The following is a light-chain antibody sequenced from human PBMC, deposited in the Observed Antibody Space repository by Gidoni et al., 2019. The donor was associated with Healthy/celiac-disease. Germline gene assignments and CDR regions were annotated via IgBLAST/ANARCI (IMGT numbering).Light chain of an antibody. CDR1: SSKIGSNY. V-gene: IGLV1-47*01. CDR2: RNN. J-gene: IGLJ2*01. CDR3: AAWDDSLSGLV. Sequence: QSVLTQPPSASGTPGQRVTISCSGSSSKIGSNYVYWYQQLPGTAPKLLIYRNNQRPSGVPDRFSGSKSGTSASLAISGLRSEDEADYYCAAWDDSLSGLVFGGGTKLTVL.